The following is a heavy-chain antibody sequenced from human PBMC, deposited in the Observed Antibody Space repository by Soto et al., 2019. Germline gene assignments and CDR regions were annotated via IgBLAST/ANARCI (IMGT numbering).Heavy chain of an antibody. D-gene: IGHD6-13*01. CDR3: ARGRVNFDTIAAAGPYFDY. CDR2: IYYSGST. V-gene: IGHV4-31*03. Sequence: PSETLSLTCTVSGGSISSGGYYWSWIRQHPGKGLEWIGYIYYSGSTYYNPSLKSRVTISVDTSKNQFSLKLSSVTAADTAVYYCARGRVNFDTIAAAGPYFDYWGQGTLVTVSS. CDR1: GGSISSGGYY. J-gene: IGHJ4*02.